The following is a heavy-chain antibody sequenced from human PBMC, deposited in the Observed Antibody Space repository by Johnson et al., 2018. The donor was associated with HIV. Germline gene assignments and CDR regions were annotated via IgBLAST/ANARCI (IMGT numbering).Heavy chain of an antibody. CDR3: AKVDCGGDTCAGYDPFDL. D-gene: IGHD2-21*01. V-gene: IGHV3-9*01. Sequence: VQLVESGGGLVQPGRSLRLSCAASGFPFDDYAMHWVRQAPGKGLEWVSGISWNSGSIGYADSVKGRFTISRDNSKNTLYLQMNSLRVEDTAVYYCAKVDCGGDTCAGYDPFDLWGQGTLVTVSS. CDR2: ISWNSGSI. CDR1: GFPFDDYA. J-gene: IGHJ3*01.